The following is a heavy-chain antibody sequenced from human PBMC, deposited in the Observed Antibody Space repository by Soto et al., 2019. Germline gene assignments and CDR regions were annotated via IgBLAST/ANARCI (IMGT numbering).Heavy chain of an antibody. Sequence: QVQLVQSGAEVKKPGASVKVSCKASGYTFTSYGISWVRQAPGQGLEWMGWISAYNGNTNYAQKLQGRVTMTTDTSTSTAYMELRSLRSDDTAVYYCARDRERITIFGGVSIPDYWGQETLVIVSS. CDR1: GYTFTSYG. D-gene: IGHD3-3*01. CDR3: ARDRERITIFGGVSIPDY. CDR2: ISAYNGNT. J-gene: IGHJ4*02. V-gene: IGHV1-18*01.